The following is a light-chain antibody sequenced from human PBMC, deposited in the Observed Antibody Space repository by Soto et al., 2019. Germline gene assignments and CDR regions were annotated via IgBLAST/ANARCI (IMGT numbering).Light chain of an antibody. J-gene: IGKJ3*01. V-gene: IGKV1-12*01. CDR3: QQAYGFAFA. CDR2: AAS. CDR1: QGISTW. Sequence: DIQMTQSPLSVSASVGDRVTISCRASQGISTWLAWYQQKPGKAPKLLIYAASSLQTGVPSRFSGSGSGTDFTLTISSLQPEDTATYFCQQAYGFAFAFGHGTKLEIE.